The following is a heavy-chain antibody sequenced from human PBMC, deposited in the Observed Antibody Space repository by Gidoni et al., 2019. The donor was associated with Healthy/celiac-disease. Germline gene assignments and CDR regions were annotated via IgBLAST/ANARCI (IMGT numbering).Heavy chain of an antibody. D-gene: IGHD3-22*01. J-gene: IGHJ1*01. CDR1: GYSISSGYY. CDR2: TYHSGST. Sequence: QVQLQESRPGLVNPSETLSLTCAVSGYSISSGYYWGWLRQPPGKGLEWIGSTYHSGSTYYNPSLKRRVTISVDTSKNKFSLKLSSVTAADTAVYYCASDSSGYYGLAEYFQHWGQGTLVTVSS. V-gene: IGHV4-38-2*01. CDR3: ASDSSGYYGLAEYFQH.